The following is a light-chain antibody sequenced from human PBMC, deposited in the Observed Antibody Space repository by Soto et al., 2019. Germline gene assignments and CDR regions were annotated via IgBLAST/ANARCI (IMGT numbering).Light chain of an antibody. Sequence: EFVLTQSPGTLSLSPGERATLSCRTSQTVRNNYLAWYQQKPGQAPRLLLYDASSRATGIPDRFSGGGSGTDFTLTISRLEPEDCAVYYCQQFSCYPLTFGGGTKVEIK. J-gene: IGKJ4*01. CDR3: QQFSCYPLT. CDR1: QTVRNNY. V-gene: IGKV3-20*01. CDR2: DAS.